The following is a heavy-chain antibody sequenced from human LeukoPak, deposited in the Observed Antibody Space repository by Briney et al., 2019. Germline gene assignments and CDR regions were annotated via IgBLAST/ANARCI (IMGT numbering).Heavy chain of an antibody. V-gene: IGHV3-23*01. D-gene: IGHD3-3*01. J-gene: IGHJ3*02. CDR3: AKDKTYDDFWSGHDAFDI. CDR1: GFTFSSYA. Sequence: GGSLRLSCAASGFTFSSYAMSWVRQAPGKGLEWVSAISGSGGSTYYADSVKGRFTISRDTFKNTLYLQMNSLRAEDTALYYCAKDKTYDDFWSGHDAFDIWGHGTMVSLSS. CDR2: ISGSGGST.